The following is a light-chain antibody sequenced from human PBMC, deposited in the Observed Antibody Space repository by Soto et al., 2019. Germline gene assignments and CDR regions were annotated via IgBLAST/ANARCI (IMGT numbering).Light chain of an antibody. Sequence: QSVLTQPTSVSGAPGQRVTISCTGSSSNIGAGYDVHWYQQLPGTAPKLLIYGNSNRPSGVPDRFSGSKSGTSASLAITGLQAEDEADYYCQSYDSSLVVFGGGTKLTVL. V-gene: IGLV1-40*01. J-gene: IGLJ2*01. CDR1: SSNIGAGYD. CDR2: GNS. CDR3: QSYDSSLVV.